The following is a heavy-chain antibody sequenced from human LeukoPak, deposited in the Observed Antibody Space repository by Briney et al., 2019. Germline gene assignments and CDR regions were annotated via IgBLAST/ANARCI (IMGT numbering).Heavy chain of an antibody. D-gene: IGHD3-9*01. CDR1: GFTFSSYA. CDR2: ISGSGGST. CDR3: ARDILTGYWFDP. Sequence: PGGSLRLSCAASGFTFSSYAMSWVRQAPGKGLEWVSAISGSGGSTYYADSVKGRFTISRDNAKNSLYLQMNSLRAEDTAVYYCARDILTGYWFDPWGQGTLVTVSS. J-gene: IGHJ5*02. V-gene: IGHV3-23*01.